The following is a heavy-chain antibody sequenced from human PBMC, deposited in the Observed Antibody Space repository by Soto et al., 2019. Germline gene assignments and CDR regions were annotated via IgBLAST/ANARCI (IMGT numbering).Heavy chain of an antibody. D-gene: IGHD5-18*01. CDR1: GYTFTSYG. CDR3: ARDRMQLWPNPRDYYYYGMDV. J-gene: IGHJ6*02. CDR2: ISAYNGNT. Sequence: QVQLVQSGAEVKKPGASVKVSCKASGYTFTSYGISWVRQAPGQGLEWMGWISAYNGNTNYAQKLQGRVTMTTDTSTSTAYMELRSLRSDDTAVYYCARDRMQLWPNPRDYYYYGMDVWGQGTTVTVSS. V-gene: IGHV1-18*01.